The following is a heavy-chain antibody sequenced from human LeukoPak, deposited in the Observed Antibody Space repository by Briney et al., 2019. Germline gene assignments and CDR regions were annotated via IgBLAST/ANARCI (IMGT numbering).Heavy chain of an antibody. D-gene: IGHD2-21*01. Sequence: ASVKVSCKGSGYTFTAYYMDWVRQAPGQGLEWMGRNNPNSGGTNYAQKFQGRVTMTGDTSISTAYMELSGLTSDDTAVYYCASGLGGNYPGNWGQGTQVTVSS. J-gene: IGHJ4*02. V-gene: IGHV1-2*02. CDR2: NNPNSGGT. CDR3: ASGLGGNYPGN. CDR1: GYTFTAYY.